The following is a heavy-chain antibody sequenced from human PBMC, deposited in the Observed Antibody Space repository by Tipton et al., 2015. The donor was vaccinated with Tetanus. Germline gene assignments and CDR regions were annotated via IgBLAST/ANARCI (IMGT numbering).Heavy chain of an antibody. CDR2: IYYSGST. D-gene: IGHD5-18*01. CDR3: ARDGKDTAELGDGMDV. Sequence: GLVKPSETLSLTCTVSGGSVSSGSYYWSWIRQPPGKGLEWIGYIYYSGSTNYNPSLKSRVTISVDTSKNQFSLKLSSVTAADTAVYYCARDGKDTAELGDGMDVWGQGTTVTVSS. J-gene: IGHJ6*02. CDR1: GGSVSSGSYY. V-gene: IGHV4-61*01.